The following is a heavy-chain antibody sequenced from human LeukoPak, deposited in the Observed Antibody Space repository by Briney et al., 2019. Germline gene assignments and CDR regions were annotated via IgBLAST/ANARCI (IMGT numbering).Heavy chain of an antibody. J-gene: IGHJ4*02. D-gene: IGHD3-22*01. Sequence: GASVKVSCKASGGTFSSYAISWVRQAPGQGLEWMGRIIPILGIANYAQKFQGRVTITADKSTSTAYMELSSLRSEDTAVYYCARGAQYDSRGNYGYWGQGTLVTVSS. CDR2: IIPILGIA. V-gene: IGHV1-69*04. CDR1: GGTFSSYA. CDR3: ARGAQYDSRGNYGY.